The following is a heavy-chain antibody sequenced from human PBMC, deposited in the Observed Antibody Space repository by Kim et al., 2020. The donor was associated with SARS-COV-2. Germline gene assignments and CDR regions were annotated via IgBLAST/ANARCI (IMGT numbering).Heavy chain of an antibody. Sequence: GGSLRLSCRGSGFTFGDFSLSWVRQAPGKGLEWIGLLKSGVHSDTAEYAASVRGRISISRDDFNSIAYLQIHSLETDDTGVYFCARGTVTQWTFFDFWG. J-gene: IGHJ4*01. D-gene: IGHD4-17*01. CDR3: ARGTVTQWTFFDF. CDR2: LKSGVHSDTA. V-gene: IGHV3-49*04. CDR1: GFTFGDFS.